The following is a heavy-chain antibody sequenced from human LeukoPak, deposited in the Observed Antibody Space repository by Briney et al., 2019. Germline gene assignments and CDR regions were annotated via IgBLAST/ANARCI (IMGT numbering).Heavy chain of an antibody. CDR1: GFTFSNYA. D-gene: IGHD3-16*02. J-gene: IGHJ3*02. CDR3: AREGEVSTGDAFDI. Sequence: GGSLRLSCAASGFTFSNYAMHWVRQAPGKGLEWVAVVSYDGNNLYYADSVKGRFTISRDNSKNTLYLQMNSLRAEDTAVYYCAREGEVSTGDAFDIWGQGTMVTVSS. CDR2: VSYDGNNL. V-gene: IGHV3-30-3*01.